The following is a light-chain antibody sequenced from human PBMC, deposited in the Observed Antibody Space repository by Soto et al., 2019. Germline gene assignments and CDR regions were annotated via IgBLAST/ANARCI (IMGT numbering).Light chain of an antibody. V-gene: IGKV1-39*01. CDR1: QSISSY. CDR2: AAS. J-gene: IGKJ4*01. Sequence: DIKMSQSPSSLSASVGDRVTITCRASQSISSYLNWYQHKPGKAPKLLIYAASSFQSGVPSRFSGSESGTDFTLTISSLQPEDFATYYCQQTYSAPLTFGGGTIVDIK. CDR3: QQTYSAPLT.